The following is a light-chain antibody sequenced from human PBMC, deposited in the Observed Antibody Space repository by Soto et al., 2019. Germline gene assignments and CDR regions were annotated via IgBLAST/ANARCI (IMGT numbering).Light chain of an antibody. J-gene: IGKJ4*01. CDR3: QQGNSFPLT. Sequence: DIQMTQSTSSVSASVGDRVTITCRASQDISTWLAWFQQKPGEAPRLLIYTASTLHSGVTSRFSGSGSGTDFTLTISSLQPEDFATYYCQQGNSFPLTFGGGTKVEIK. V-gene: IGKV1-12*01. CDR1: QDISTW. CDR2: TAS.